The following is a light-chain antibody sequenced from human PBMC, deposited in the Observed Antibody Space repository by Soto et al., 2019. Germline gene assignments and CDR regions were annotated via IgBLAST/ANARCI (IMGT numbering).Light chain of an antibody. CDR2: GAS. CDR3: QQYNAWPLT. J-gene: IGKJ4*01. Sequence: EIVLTQSPATLSGSQGERATLYRLARGSVSNNLAWYQQKPGQAPKLLIYGASARATGIPARFSGSGSGTEFTLTISGLQSEDFAVYYCQQYNAWPLTFGGGTKVEIK. V-gene: IGKV3-15*01. CDR1: GSVSNN.